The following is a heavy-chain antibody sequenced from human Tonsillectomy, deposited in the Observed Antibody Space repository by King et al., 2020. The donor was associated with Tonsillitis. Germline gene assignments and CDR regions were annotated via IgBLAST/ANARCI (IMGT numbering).Heavy chain of an antibody. D-gene: IGHD1-26*01. CDR2: IYHSGST. J-gene: IGHJ4*02. CDR1: GGSISSGGYS. CDR3: AGGHGIVGAYLGGVDFDY. Sequence: LQLQESGSGLVKPSQTLSLTCAVSGGSISSGGYSWSWIRQPPGKGLEWIGYIYHSGSTYYNPSLKSRVTISVDRSKNQFSLKLSSVTAADTAVYYCAGGHGIVGAYLGGVDFDYWGQGTLVTVSS. V-gene: IGHV4-30-2*01.